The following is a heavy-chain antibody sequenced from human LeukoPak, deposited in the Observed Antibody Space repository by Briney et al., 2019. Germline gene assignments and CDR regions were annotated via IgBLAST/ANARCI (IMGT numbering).Heavy chain of an antibody. D-gene: IGHD3-16*01. Sequence: ASVKVSFKASGYTFTSYGISWVRQAPGQGLEWMGWISAYNGNTNYAQKLQGRVTMTTDTSTSTAYMELRSLRSDGTAVYYCARGGVGGAMDGYNWFDPWGQGTLVTVSS. J-gene: IGHJ5*02. CDR2: ISAYNGNT. V-gene: IGHV1-18*01. CDR1: GYTFTSYG. CDR3: ARGGVGGAMDGYNWFDP.